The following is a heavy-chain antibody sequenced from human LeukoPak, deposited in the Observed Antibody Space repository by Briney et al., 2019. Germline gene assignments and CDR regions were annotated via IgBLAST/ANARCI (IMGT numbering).Heavy chain of an antibody. J-gene: IGHJ6*02. Sequence: GGSLRLSCASSGLTLEDYAMHCVRQAPGKGLEWVSGISWNCGRIGYADSVKGRFTIYRDNAKNSLYLQMNSLRAEDPALYYCANARPYGSGSDYNKALGQQYGMDVWGQGTTVTVSS. CDR3: ANARPYGSGSDYNKALGQQYGMDV. CDR2: ISWNCGRI. V-gene: IGHV3-9*01. D-gene: IGHD3-10*01. CDR1: GLTLEDYA.